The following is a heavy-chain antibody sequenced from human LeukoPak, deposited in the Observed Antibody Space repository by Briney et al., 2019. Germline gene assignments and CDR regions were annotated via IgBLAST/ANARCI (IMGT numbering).Heavy chain of an antibody. CDR1: GDSISSSSSY. J-gene: IGHJ3*02. D-gene: IGHD3-10*01. Sequence: SETLSLTCPVSGDSISSSSSYWGWIRQPPGKGLEWIGSIYYSGSSYYNPSLKSRVTISVDTSKNQFSLKLSSVTAADTAVYYCARGSWEIFVFDIWGQGTMVTVSS. CDR3: ARGSWEIFVFDI. V-gene: IGHV4-39*07. CDR2: IYYSGSS.